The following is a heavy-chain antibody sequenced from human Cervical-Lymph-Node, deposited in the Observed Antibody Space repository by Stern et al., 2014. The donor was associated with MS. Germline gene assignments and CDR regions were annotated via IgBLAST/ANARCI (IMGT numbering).Heavy chain of an antibody. CDR1: GYTFTSYY. J-gene: IGHJ5*02. V-gene: IGHV1-46*01. CDR2: INPSGGST. D-gene: IGHD6-6*01. CDR3: ARDRGQLVADNWFDP. Sequence: QVQLVQSGAEVKKPGASVKVSCKASGYTFTSYYMHWVRQAPGQGLEWMGIINPSGGSTSYAQKFQGRVTMTRDTSTSTVCMELSSLRSEDTAVYYCARDRGQLVADNWFDPWGQGTLVTVSS.